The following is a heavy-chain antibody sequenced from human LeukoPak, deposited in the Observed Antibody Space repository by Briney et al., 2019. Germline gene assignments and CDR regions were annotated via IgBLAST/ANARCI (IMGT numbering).Heavy chain of an antibody. CDR3: ARSRGYSYDYLPFDY. CDR1: GGSISCSSYS. CDR2: IYYSGST. V-gene: IGHV4-39*01. J-gene: IGHJ4*02. D-gene: IGHD5-18*01. Sequence: SETLSLNCTVSGGSISCSSYSWGWIRQPPRKGLQWIGIIYYSGSTYYNPSLKSRVTISVDTSKNQFSLKLSSVTAADTAVYYCARSRGYSYDYLPFDYWGQGTLVTVSS.